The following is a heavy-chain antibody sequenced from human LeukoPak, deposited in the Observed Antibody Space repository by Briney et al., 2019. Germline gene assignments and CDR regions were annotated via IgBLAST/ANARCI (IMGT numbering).Heavy chain of an antibody. CDR2: IKQDGSEK. CDR1: GFTFSSYW. J-gene: IGHJ6*03. D-gene: IGHD1-1*01. Sequence: GGSLSLACAASGFTFSSYWMSWVRQAPGKGLEWVANIKQDGSEKYYVDSVKGRFTISRDNAKNSLYLQMNSLRAEDTAVYYCARPRPGYYMDVWGKGTPVTVSS. V-gene: IGHV3-7*01. CDR3: ARPRPGYYMDV.